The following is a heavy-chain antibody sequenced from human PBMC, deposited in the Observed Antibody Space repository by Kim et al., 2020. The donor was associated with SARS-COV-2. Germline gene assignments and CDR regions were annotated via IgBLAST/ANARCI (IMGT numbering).Heavy chain of an antibody. D-gene: IGHD3-22*01. Sequence: ASVKVSCKASGYTFTGYYMYWVRQAPGQGPEWMGWINPNSGATNYAQKFQDRVTMTRDTSISTAYMELSRLRSDDTAVYYCTRGDSSGYYYKFEYWGQGT. CDR1: GYTFTGYY. J-gene: IGHJ4*02. V-gene: IGHV1-2*02. CDR3: TRGDSSGYYYKFEY. CDR2: INPNSGAT.